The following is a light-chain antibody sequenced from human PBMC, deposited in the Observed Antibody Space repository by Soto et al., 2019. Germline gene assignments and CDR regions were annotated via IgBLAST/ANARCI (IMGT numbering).Light chain of an antibody. CDR2: WAS. CDR1: QSVLHRSKRKNY. Sequence: DIVMTQSPDSLAASLGERTTINCRSSQSVLHRSKRKNYLAWYQQKAGQPPKLLISWASTRESGVPDRFSGSGSGTDFTLTISSLQAEDVATYYCQQYYSGRTFGQGTKVEI. J-gene: IGKJ1*01. V-gene: IGKV4-1*01. CDR3: QQYYSGRT.